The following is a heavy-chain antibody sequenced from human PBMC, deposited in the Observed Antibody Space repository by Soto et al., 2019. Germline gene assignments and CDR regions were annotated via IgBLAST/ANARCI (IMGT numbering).Heavy chain of an antibody. D-gene: IGHD6-13*01. J-gene: IGHJ4*02. Sequence: GXSLGLSCAASGFNFGTYFIHWVCQAPGKGLEWVSVISGSGGSTYYADSVKGRFTISRDNSKNTLYLQMKSLRAEDTAVYYCARRGPGTYFDYWAREPWSPSPQ. CDR2: ISGSGGST. CDR3: ARRGPGTYFDY. V-gene: IGHV3-23*01. CDR1: GFNFGTYF.